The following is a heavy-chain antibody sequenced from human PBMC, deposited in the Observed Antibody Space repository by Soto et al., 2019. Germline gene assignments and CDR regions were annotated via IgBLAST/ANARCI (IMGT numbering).Heavy chain of an antibody. Sequence: LSLTCTVSGDSMRKYYWSWIRQPAGKGLEWIGRIYTSGSTNYNPSLKCRVNMSIDTSNNHFSLNLKSVTAADAAVYYCARTVGAAYYFDFWGQGALVTVSS. CDR1: GDSMRKYY. V-gene: IGHV4-4*07. D-gene: IGHD1-26*01. J-gene: IGHJ4*02. CDR3: ARTVGAAYYFDF. CDR2: IYTSGST.